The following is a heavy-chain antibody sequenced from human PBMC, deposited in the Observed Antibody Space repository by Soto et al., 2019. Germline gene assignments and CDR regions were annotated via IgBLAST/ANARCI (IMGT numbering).Heavy chain of an antibody. V-gene: IGHV2-70*04. CDR3: AKTGTDGSWFDP. D-gene: IGHD1-1*01. CDR2: IDWDDDK. Sequence: SGPTLVNPTQTLTLTCTFSGFSLTTSGMRVSWIRQPPGKALEWLARIDWDDDKFYSTSLRTRLTISKDTSKNQVVLTMTNLDPVDTATYYCAKTGTDGSWFDPWGQGTLVTVSS. CDR1: GFSLTTSGMR. J-gene: IGHJ5*02.